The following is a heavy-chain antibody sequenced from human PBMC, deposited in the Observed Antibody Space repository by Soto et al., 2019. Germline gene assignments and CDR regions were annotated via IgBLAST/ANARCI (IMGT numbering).Heavy chain of an antibody. V-gene: IGHV1-24*01. D-gene: IGHD3-10*01. CDR2: FDPEDGET. CDR1: GYTLTELS. CDR3: ATSRLTRLLWFGDHRDFQH. Sequence: ASVKVSCKVSGYTLTELSMHWVRQAPGKGLEWMGGFDPEDGETIYAQKFQGRVTMTEDTSTDTAYMELSSLRSEDTAVYYCATSRLTRLLWFGDHRDFQHWGQGTLDTVSS. J-gene: IGHJ1*01.